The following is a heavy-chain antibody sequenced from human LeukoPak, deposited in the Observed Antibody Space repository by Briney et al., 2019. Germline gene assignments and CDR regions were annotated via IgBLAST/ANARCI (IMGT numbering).Heavy chain of an antibody. J-gene: IGHJ4*02. CDR1: GYTLTELS. CDR3: ARDRRVEDTAMVY. D-gene: IGHD5-18*01. V-gene: IGHV1-24*01. Sequence: ASVKVSCKVSGYTLTELSMHWVRQAPGKGLEWMGGFDPEDGETIYAQKFQGRVTMTTDTSTSTAYMELRSLRSDDTAVYYCARDRRVEDTAMVYRGQGTLVTVSS. CDR2: FDPEDGET.